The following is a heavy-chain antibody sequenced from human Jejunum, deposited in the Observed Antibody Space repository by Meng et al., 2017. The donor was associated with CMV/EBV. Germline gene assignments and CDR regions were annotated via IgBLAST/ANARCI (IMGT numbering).Heavy chain of an antibody. CDR3: ARVKRKGYSTSFGNYYYYYHGIDV. CDR2: IIPILNIP. V-gene: IGHV1-69*10. J-gene: IGHJ6*02. Sequence: ITWVRLAPGQGLAWMGGIIPILNIPTYAQNYQGRVTIVADKSTNTVFMELSSLRSDDTAVYYCARVKRKGYSTSFGNYYYYYHGIDVWGPGATVTVSS. D-gene: IGHD5-18*01.